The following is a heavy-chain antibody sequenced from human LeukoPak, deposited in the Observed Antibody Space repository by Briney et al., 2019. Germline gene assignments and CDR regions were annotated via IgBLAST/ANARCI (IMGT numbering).Heavy chain of an antibody. J-gene: IGHJ6*03. V-gene: IGHV3-53*01. CDR2: IYSGGST. CDR3: ARVGTKVVVNYYRYHYMDV. Sequence: PGGSLRLSCAASGFTVSSNYMSWVRQAPGKGLEWVSVIYSGGSTYYADSVKGRFTISRDNSKNTLYLQMNSLRAEDTAVYYCARVGTKVVVNYYRYHYMDVWGKGTTVTISS. D-gene: IGHD2-2*01. CDR1: GFTVSSNY.